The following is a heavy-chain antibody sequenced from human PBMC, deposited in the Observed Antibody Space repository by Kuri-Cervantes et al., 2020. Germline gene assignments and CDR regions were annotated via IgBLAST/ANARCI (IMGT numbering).Heavy chain of an antibody. Sequence: GESLKISCAASGFTFSSYAMSWVHRAPGKGLEWVSAISGSGGSTYYADSVKGRFTISRDNSKNTLYLQMNSLRAEDTAVCYCARADRLRGCSYGYRPWFDPWGQGTLVTVSS. CDR3: ARADRLRGCSYGYRPWFDP. CDR1: GFTFSSYA. V-gene: IGHV3-23*01. J-gene: IGHJ5*02. D-gene: IGHD5-18*01. CDR2: ISGSGGST.